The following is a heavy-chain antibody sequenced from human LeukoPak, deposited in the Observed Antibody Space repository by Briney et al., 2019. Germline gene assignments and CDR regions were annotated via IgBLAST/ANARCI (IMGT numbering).Heavy chain of an antibody. CDR2: ISSSSSYI. Sequence: GGSLRLSCAASGFTFSSYSMTWVRQAPGKGLEWVSSISSSSSYIYYADSVKGRFTISRDNAKNSLYLQMNSLRVEDTAVYYCAKGVAVAANGYFDYWGQGTLVTVSS. CDR1: GFTFSSYS. CDR3: AKGVAVAANGYFDY. J-gene: IGHJ4*02. D-gene: IGHD6-19*01. V-gene: IGHV3-21*04.